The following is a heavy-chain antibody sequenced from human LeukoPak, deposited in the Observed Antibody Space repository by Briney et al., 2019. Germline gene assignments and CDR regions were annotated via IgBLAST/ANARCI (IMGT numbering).Heavy chain of an antibody. J-gene: IGHJ4*02. CDR1: GYTFTSYY. V-gene: IGHV1-18*04. D-gene: IGHD3-22*01. CDR3: ARVYYDSSGYCFDY. Sequence: ASVKVSCKASGYTFTSYYMHWVRQAPGQGLEWMGWISAYNGNTNYAQKLQGRVTMTTDTSTSTAYMELRSLRSDDTAVYYCARVYYDSSGYCFDYWGQGTLVTVSS. CDR2: ISAYNGNT.